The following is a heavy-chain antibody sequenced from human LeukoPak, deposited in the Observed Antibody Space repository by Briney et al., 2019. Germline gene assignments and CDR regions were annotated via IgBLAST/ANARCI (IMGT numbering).Heavy chain of an antibody. Sequence: HPGGSLRLSCAASGFTVSSNYMSWVRQAPGKGLEWVSVIYSGGSTYYADPVKGRFTISRDNSKNTLYLQMNSLRAEDTAVYYCARGSRSSGWFDYWGQGTLVPVSS. CDR3: ARGSRSSGWFDY. CDR1: GFTVSSNY. D-gene: IGHD6-19*01. J-gene: IGHJ4*02. CDR2: IYSGGST. V-gene: IGHV3-53*01.